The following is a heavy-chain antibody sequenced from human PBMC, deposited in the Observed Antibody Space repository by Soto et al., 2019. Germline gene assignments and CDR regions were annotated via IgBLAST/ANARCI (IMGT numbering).Heavy chain of an antibody. CDR2: ISRDGTNK. J-gene: IGHJ4*02. CDR1: GFTFSRYA. D-gene: IGHD3-10*01. V-gene: IGHV3-30*04. Sequence: LRLSCAASGFTFSRYAIHWVRQAPGKGLEWVAVISRDGTNKYYVDSVKGRFTISRDNPRNTLYLQMNSLRHEDAAVYYCARSRSGAVADSFDFWGQGTLVTVSS. CDR3: ARSRSGAVADSFDF.